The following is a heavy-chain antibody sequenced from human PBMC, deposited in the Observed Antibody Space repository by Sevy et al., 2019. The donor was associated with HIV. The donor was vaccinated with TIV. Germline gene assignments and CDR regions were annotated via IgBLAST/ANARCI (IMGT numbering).Heavy chain of an antibody. J-gene: IGHJ5*02. Sequence: GGSLRLSCAASGFTFSSYWMSWVRQAPGKGLEWVANIKQDGSDKCYVDSVKGRFTISRDNAKSSLYLQMNSLRVEDTAVYYCASPGTKGFDPWGQGTLVTVSS. D-gene: IGHD2-8*01. V-gene: IGHV3-7*03. CDR2: IKQDGSDK. CDR3: ASPGTKGFDP. CDR1: GFTFSSYW.